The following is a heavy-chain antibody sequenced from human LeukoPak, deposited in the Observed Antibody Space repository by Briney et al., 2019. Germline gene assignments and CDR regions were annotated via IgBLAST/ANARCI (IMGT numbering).Heavy chain of an antibody. CDR3: AREDDSWGPNNLDL. CDR1: GFTFSSYS. J-gene: IGHJ3*01. CDR2: ISSSGNYI. D-gene: IGHD7-27*01. Sequence: PGGSLRLSCAASGFTFSSYSMNWVRQAPGKGLEWVSSISSSGNYISYADSVMGRFTISRDNAKESLYLQMNSLRDEDTAVYYCAREDDSWGPNNLDLWGQGTMVTVSS. V-gene: IGHV3-21*01.